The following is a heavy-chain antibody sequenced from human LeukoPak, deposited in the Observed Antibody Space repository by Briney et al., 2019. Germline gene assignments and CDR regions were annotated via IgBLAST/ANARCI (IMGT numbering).Heavy chain of an antibody. D-gene: IGHD5-24*01. CDR3: AMGRRWLGIVDY. Sequence: PSETLSLTCAVYGGSFSGYYWSWIRQPPGKGLEWIGEINHSGSTNYNPSLKSRVTISVITSKNQFSLKLSSVTAADTAVYYCAMGRRWLGIVDYWGQGTLVTVSS. V-gene: IGHV4-34*01. CDR2: INHSGST. CDR1: GGSFSGYY. J-gene: IGHJ4*02.